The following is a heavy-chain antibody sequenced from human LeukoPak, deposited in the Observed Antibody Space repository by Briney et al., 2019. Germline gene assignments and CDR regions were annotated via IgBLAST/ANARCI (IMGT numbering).Heavy chain of an antibody. CDR2: IYYSGST. Sequence: SQTLSLTCTVSGGSISSGGYYWSWIRQHPGKGLGWIGYIYYSGSTYYNPSLKSRITISVDTSKNQFSLKLSSVTAADTAVYYCARGFGGSSTSYAYPFGYWGQGTLVTVSS. CDR3: ARGFGGSSTSYAYPFGY. CDR1: GGSISSGGYY. D-gene: IGHD2-2*01. V-gene: IGHV4-31*03. J-gene: IGHJ4*02.